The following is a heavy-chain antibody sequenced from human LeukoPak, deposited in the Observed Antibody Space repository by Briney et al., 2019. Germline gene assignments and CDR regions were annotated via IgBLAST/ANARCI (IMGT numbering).Heavy chain of an antibody. J-gene: IGHJ4*02. CDR3: AKLAGPKRGYSGYEDY. D-gene: IGHD5-12*01. CDR1: GFTFSSYA. CDR2: ISGSGGST. V-gene: IGHV3-23*01. Sequence: AGGSLRLSCAASGFTFSSYAMSWVRQAPGKGLEWVSAISGSGGSTYYADSVKGRFTISRDNSKNTLYLQMNSLGAEDTAVYYCAKLAGPKRGYSGYEDYWGQGTLVTVSS.